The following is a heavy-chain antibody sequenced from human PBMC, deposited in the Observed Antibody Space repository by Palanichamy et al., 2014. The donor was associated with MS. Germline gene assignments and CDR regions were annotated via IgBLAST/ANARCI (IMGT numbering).Heavy chain of an antibody. Sequence: EVQLVESGGGLVKPGGSLRLSCAASGFTFSSYNMNWVRQAPGKGLEWVSSISSSSSYIYYADSVKGRFTISRDNAKNSLYLQMNSLRAEDTAVYYCARDSSSSSSYYFYYYGMDVWGQGTTVTVSS. CDR1: GFTFSSYN. CDR2: ISSSSSYI. J-gene: IGHJ6*02. CDR3: ARDSSSSSSYYFYYYGMDV. V-gene: IGHV3-21*01. D-gene: IGHD6-6*01.